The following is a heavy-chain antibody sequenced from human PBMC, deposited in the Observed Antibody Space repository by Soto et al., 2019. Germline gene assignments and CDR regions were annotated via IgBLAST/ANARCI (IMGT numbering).Heavy chain of an antibody. V-gene: IGHV5-51*01. Sequence: GESLKISCKGSGYSFTSYWIGWVRQMPGKGLEWMGIIYPGDSDTRYSPSFQGQVTISADKSISTAYLQWSSLKASDTAMYYCARKATVATYYYGMDVWGQGTTVTVSS. D-gene: IGHD4-17*01. CDR2: IYPGDSDT. CDR3: ARKATVATYYYGMDV. CDR1: GYSFTSYW. J-gene: IGHJ6*02.